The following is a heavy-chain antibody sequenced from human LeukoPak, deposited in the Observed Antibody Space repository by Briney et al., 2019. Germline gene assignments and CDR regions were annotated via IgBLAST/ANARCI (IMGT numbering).Heavy chain of an antibody. J-gene: IGHJ5*02. Sequence: TSETLSLTCTVSGGSISSYYWSWIRQPPGKGLEWIGYIYCSGSTNYNPSLKSRVTISVDTSKNQFSLKLSSVTAADTAVYYCARVAPGLAARPNWFDPWGQGTLVTVSS. CDR1: GGSISSYY. V-gene: IGHV4-59*12. D-gene: IGHD6-6*01. CDR3: ARVAPGLAARPNWFDP. CDR2: IYCSGST.